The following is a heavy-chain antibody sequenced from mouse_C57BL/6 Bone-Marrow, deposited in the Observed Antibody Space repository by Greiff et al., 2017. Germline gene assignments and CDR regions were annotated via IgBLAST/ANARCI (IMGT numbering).Heavy chain of an antibody. CDR3: ASSCYDCYFDV. J-gene: IGHJ1*03. D-gene: IGHD2-12*01. CDR2: IDPSDSYT. V-gene: IGHV1-50*01. CDR1: GYTFTSYW. Sequence: QVQLQQPGAELVKPGASVTLSCKASGYTFTSYWMQWVKQRPGQGLEWIGEIDPSDSYTNYNQKFKGKATLTVDTSSSTAYMQLSSLTSEDSAVYYCASSCYDCYFDVWGTGTTVTVAS.